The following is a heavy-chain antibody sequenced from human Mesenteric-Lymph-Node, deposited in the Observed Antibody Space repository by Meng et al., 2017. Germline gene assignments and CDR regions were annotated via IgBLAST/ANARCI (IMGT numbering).Heavy chain of an antibody. CDR1: GFTFSPYT. CDR2: IISSGNNI. D-gene: IGHD3-9*01. CDR3: ARERAGYYYDY. Sequence: GESLKISCAASGFTFSPYTMDWVRQAPGKGLEWVSSIISSGNNIYYADSVKGRFTISRDNAKSSLHLQMNSLRDEDTAVYYCARERAGYYYDYWGQGTLVTVSS. V-gene: IGHV3-21*01. J-gene: IGHJ4*02.